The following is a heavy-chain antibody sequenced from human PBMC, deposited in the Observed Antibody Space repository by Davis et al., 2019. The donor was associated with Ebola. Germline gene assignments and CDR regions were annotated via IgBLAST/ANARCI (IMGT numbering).Heavy chain of an antibody. V-gene: IGHV3-30*18. J-gene: IGHJ5*02. D-gene: IGHD3-22*01. Sequence: GESLKISCAASGFTLNSCAMFWVRQAPGKGLEWVATISFDGTNKFYTDAVRGRFTITRDDSRNTMYLQMNSLRADDTALYYCAKGTPMILGVSNWFDPWGQGTLVTVS. CDR3: AKGTPMILGVSNWFDP. CDR1: GFTLNSCA. CDR2: ISFDGTNK.